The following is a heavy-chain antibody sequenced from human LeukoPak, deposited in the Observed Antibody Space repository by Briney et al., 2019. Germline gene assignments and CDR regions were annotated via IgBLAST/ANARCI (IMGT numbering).Heavy chain of an antibody. J-gene: IGHJ4*02. CDR2: ISYSGST. Sequence: SETLSLTCAVSGGSISPYYWMWIRQPPGKGLEWIGYISYSGSTSFNPSLKSRVTISLDTSTNQVSLKLRSVTAADTAVYYCTRAGSYRLTTTLWGQGTLVTVSS. CDR3: TRAGSYRLTTTL. CDR1: GGSISPYY. V-gene: IGHV4-59*01. D-gene: IGHD4-17*01.